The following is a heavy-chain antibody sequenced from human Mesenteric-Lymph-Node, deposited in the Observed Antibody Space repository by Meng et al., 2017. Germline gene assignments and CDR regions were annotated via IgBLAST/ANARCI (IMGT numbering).Heavy chain of an antibody. V-gene: IGHV4-34*01. CDR3: ARADKVRFDY. CDR1: GGSFSGYY. CDR2: INHSGST. Sequence: QVQLQQWGAGLLKPPETLSLTCAVYGGSFSGYYWSWIRQPPGKGLEWIGEINHSGSTNYNPSLKSRVTISVDTSKNQFSLKLSSVTAADTAVYYCARADKVRFDYWGQGTLVTVSS. J-gene: IGHJ4*02.